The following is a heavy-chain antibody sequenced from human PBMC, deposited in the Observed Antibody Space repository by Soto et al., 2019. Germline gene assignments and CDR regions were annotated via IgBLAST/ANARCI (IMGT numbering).Heavy chain of an antibody. Sequence: EVQLLESGGGLVQPGGSLRLSCAASGFTFSNYAMNWVRQAPGKGLEWVSIISGSNNRTYYADSVKGRFTISRDNSQNTLYLHMNSLRADDTAIYYCASSTMIVVITAWGQGTLVTVSS. J-gene: IGHJ5*02. CDR1: GFTFSNYA. V-gene: IGHV3-23*01. D-gene: IGHD3-22*01. CDR3: ASSTMIVVITA. CDR2: ISGSNNRT.